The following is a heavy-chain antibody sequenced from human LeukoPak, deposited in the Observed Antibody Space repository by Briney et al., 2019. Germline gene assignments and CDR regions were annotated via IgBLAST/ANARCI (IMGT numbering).Heavy chain of an antibody. V-gene: IGHV4-59*08. J-gene: IGHJ4*02. CDR3: ARGSTAMAIFDY. Sequence: SETLSLTCTVSGGSISDYYWSWIRQPPGKGLEWLGYIYYSGSTNYNLSLKNRVTISVDTSKSQFSLKLSSVTAADTAVYYCARGSTAMAIFDYWGQGTLVTVSS. CDR1: GGSISDYY. D-gene: IGHD5-18*01. CDR2: IYYSGST.